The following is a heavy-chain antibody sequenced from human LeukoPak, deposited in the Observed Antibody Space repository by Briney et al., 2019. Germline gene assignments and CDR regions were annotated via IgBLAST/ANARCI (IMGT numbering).Heavy chain of an antibody. Sequence: SETLSLTCTVSGGFISSSSYYWGWIRQPPGKGLEWIGNIYYSGSSNYNPSLKSRVTMSVDTSKNQFSLRLSSVTAADTAVYYCARRGTGDRSYFDFWGQGTLVTVSS. J-gene: IGHJ4*02. V-gene: IGHV4-61*05. CDR3: ARRGTGDRSYFDF. CDR2: IYYSGSS. CDR1: GGFISSSSYY. D-gene: IGHD7-27*01.